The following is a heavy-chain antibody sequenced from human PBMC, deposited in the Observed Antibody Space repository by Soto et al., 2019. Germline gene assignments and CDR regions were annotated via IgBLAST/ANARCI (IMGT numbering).Heavy chain of an antibody. J-gene: IGHJ4*02. Sequence: QVQLQQWGAGLLKPSETLSLTCAVYGGSFSGYYWSWIRQPPGKGLEWIGEINHSGSTNYNPSLKSRVTISVDTSKNQFSLKLSSVTAADTAVYYCARGRSSSSWFPFDYWGQGTLVTVSS. V-gene: IGHV4-34*01. D-gene: IGHD6-13*01. CDR2: INHSGST. CDR3: ARGRSSSSWFPFDY. CDR1: GGSFSGYY.